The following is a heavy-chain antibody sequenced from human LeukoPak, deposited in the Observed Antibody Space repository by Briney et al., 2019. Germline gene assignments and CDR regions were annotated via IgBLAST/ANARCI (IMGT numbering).Heavy chain of an antibody. CDR3: ASSPGRGGYYLNY. J-gene: IGHJ4*02. Sequence: SSETLSLTCAVSGGSISSGGYSWSWIRQPPGKGLEWIGYIYYSGSTYYNPSLKSRVTISVDTSKNQFSLKLSSVTAADTAVYYCASSPGRGGYYLNYWGQGTLVTVSS. CDR2: IYYSGST. D-gene: IGHD3-22*01. V-gene: IGHV4-30-4*07. CDR1: GGSISSGGYS.